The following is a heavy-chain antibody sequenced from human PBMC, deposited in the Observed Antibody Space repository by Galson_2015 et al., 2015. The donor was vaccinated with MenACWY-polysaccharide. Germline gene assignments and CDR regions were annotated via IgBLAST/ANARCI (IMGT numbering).Heavy chain of an antibody. CDR1: GGSISSYY. V-gene: IGHV4-59*08. CDR3: ARNGGIAVSGTDDAFDI. D-gene: IGHD6-19*01. CDR2: MFYSGSS. J-gene: IGHJ3*02. Sequence: SETLSLTCTVSGGSISSYYWSWIRQPPGKGLEWIGYMFYSGSSNYNPSLRSRVTMSVDTSKNQFSLKLRSVTAADTAVYYCARNGGIAVSGTDDAFDIWGQGTMVTVSP.